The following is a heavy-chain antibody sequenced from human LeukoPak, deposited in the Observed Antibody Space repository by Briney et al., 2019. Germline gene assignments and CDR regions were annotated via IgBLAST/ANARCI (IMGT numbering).Heavy chain of an antibody. J-gene: IGHJ3*02. Sequence: PSETLSLTCTVSGGSISSYYWSWIRQPPGKGLEWIGYIYYSGSTNYNPSLKSRVTISVDTSKNQFSLKLSSVTAADTAVYYCARWGGSGSPPHFDIWGQGTMVTVSS. V-gene: IGHV4-59*01. CDR3: ARWGGSGSPPHFDI. D-gene: IGHD3-10*01. CDR1: GGSISSYY. CDR2: IYYSGST.